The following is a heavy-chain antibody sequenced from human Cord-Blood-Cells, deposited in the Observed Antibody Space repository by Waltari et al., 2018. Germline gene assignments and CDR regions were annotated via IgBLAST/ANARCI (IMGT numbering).Heavy chain of an antibody. CDR1: GGSISSSRYY. CDR3: ARMGFYYYYMDV. CDR2: IYYSGST. J-gene: IGHJ6*03. V-gene: IGHV4-39*01. Sequence: QLQLQESGPGLVKPSETLPLTCTVSGGSISSSRYYWGWLRQPPGKGLEWIGSIYYSGSTYYNPSLKSRVTISVDTSKNQFSLKLSSVTAADTAVYYCARMGFYYYYMDVWGKGTTVTVSS.